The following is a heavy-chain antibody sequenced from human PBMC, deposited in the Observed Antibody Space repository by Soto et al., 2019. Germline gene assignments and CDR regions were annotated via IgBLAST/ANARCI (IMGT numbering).Heavy chain of an antibody. CDR3: ARGVVVTWFDP. CDR2: IYYSGST. D-gene: IGHD2-2*01. CDR1: GGSISSGGYY. Sequence: SETLSLTCTVSGGSISSGGYYWSWIRQHPGKGLEWIGYIYYSGSTYYNPSLKSRVTISVDTSKNQFSLKLSSVTAADTAVYYCARGVVVTWFDPWGQGTLVTVSS. J-gene: IGHJ5*02. V-gene: IGHV4-31*03.